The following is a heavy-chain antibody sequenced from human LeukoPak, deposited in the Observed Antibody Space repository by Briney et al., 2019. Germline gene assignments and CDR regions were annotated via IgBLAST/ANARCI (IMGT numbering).Heavy chain of an antibody. Sequence: GGSLRLSCAASGFTFSSYAMSWVRQAPGKELEWVSVISGSSTSISHADSVKGRFTISRDNSKNTLFLQMNSLRAEDTAVYYCATLGLGRFFTGEGGYWGQGTLVTVSS. J-gene: IGHJ4*02. CDR1: GFTFSSYA. CDR3: ATLGLGRFFTGEGGY. CDR2: ISGSSTSI. V-gene: IGHV3-23*01. D-gene: IGHD3-3*01.